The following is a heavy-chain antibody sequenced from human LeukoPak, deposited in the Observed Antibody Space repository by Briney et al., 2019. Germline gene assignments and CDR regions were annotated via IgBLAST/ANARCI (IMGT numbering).Heavy chain of an antibody. J-gene: IGHJ4*02. Sequence: PGRSLRLSCAASGFTFSSYCMHWVRQAPGKGLEWVAVISYDGSNKYYADSVKGRFTISRNNSKNTLYLQMNSLRAEDTAVYYCAKDSPSEHALGSYFDYWGQGTLVSVSS. V-gene: IGHV3-30*18. CDR3: AKDSPSEHALGSYFDY. CDR2: ISYDGSNK. D-gene: IGHD7-27*01. CDR1: GFTFSSYC.